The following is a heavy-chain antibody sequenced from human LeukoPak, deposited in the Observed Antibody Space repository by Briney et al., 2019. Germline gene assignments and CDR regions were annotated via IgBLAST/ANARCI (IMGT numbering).Heavy chain of an antibody. CDR1: GFTFTTYA. V-gene: IGHV3-23*01. Sequence: GGSLRLSCAASGFTFTTYALTWVRQAPGKGLEWVSAITGSGGSTYYADSVRGRFTISRDNAKNSLYLQMNSLRAEDTAVYYCARDLPPQPGERYFDYWGQGTLVTVSS. CDR2: ITGSGGST. CDR3: ARDLPPQPGERYFDY. D-gene: IGHD3-16*01. J-gene: IGHJ4*02.